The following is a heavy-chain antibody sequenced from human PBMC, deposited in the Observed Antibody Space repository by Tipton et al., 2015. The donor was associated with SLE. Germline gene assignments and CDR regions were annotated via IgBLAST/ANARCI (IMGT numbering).Heavy chain of an antibody. V-gene: IGHV4-39*01. CDR1: GGSIISSSHY. J-gene: IGHJ4*02. CDR2: IYYSGSP. D-gene: IGHD1-7*01. CDR3: ARGSPTGTTRLDY. Sequence: TLSLTCTVSGGSIISSSHYWGWIRQPPGKGLEYIGSIYYSGSPYYNPSLKSRVTISLDTSKNQFSLRLTSVTAADTAVYYCARGSPTGTTRLDYWGRGTLVTVSS.